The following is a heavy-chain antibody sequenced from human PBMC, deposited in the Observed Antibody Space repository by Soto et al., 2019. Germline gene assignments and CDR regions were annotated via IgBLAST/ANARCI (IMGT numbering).Heavy chain of an antibody. CDR3: ARGRSGSYYSLTGLFDP. J-gene: IGHJ5*02. D-gene: IGHD3-10*01. Sequence: SETLSLTCTVSGGSITNYYWTWIRQPPGKGLEWIGYTYYTGTTNYNPSLNSRVTISVDTSKDQFSLQLNSVTAADTAVYYCARGRSGSYYSLTGLFDPWGQGTLVTVSS. CDR1: GGSITNYY. V-gene: IGHV4-59*01. CDR2: TYYTGTT.